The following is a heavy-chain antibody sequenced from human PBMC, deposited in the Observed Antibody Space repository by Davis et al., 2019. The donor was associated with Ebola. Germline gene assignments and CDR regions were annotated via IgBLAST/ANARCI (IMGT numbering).Heavy chain of an antibody. CDR2: ISWNSGSI. CDR3: ARLYCSSTSCYY. D-gene: IGHD2-2*01. V-gene: IGHV3-9*01. Sequence: SLKIPCAASGFTFDDYAMHWVRQAPGKGLEWVSGISWNSGSIGYADVVKGRFNISRDNDKNTLYLQMNSLRAEDTAVYYCARLYCSSTSCYYWGQGTLVTVSS. CDR1: GFTFDDYA. J-gene: IGHJ4*02.